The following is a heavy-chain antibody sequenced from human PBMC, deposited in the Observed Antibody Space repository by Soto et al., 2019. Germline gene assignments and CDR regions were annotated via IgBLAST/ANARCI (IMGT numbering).Heavy chain of an antibody. CDR1: GYTFTSDY. D-gene: IGHD3-3*01. V-gene: IGHV1-46*01. Sequence: ASVKFSCKASGYTFTSDYMHWVRQAPGQGLEWMGIINPSGGSTSYAQKFQGRVTMTRDTSTSTVYTELSSLRSEDTAVYYCAREGDWSGYSVRVVNWFDPWGRG. CDR3: AREGDWSGYSVRVVNWFDP. J-gene: IGHJ5*02. CDR2: INPSGGST.